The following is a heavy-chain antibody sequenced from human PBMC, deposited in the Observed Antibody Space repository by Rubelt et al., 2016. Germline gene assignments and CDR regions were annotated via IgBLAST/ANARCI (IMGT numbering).Heavy chain of an antibody. CDR3: AREYYYDSSGYYFGVDY. CDR2: ISYDGSNK. Sequence: QVQLVESGGGVVQPGRSLRLSCAASGFTFSSYAMHWVRQAPGKGLEWVAVISYDGSNKYYADSLKCRFTISRDNSKNTLYLQMNSLRAEDTAVYYCAREYYYDSSGYYFGVDYWGQGTLVTVSS. CDR1: GFTFSSYA. V-gene: IGHV3-30*04. J-gene: IGHJ4*02. D-gene: IGHD3-22*01.